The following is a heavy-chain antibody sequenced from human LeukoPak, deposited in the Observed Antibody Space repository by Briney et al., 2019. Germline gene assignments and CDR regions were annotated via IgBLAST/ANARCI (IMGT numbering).Heavy chain of an antibody. CDR3: VKGGGAAVYNWFDP. Sequence: PGGSLRLSCSASRFTFSSNDMHWVRQAPGKGLEYVSAFSSNGGSTYYAASVKGRFTISRDNSKNTLYLQMSSLRAEDTAVYYCVKGGGAAVYNWFDPWGQGTLVTVSS. V-gene: IGHV3-64D*06. J-gene: IGHJ5*02. CDR2: FSSNGGST. D-gene: IGHD3-16*01. CDR1: RFTFSSND.